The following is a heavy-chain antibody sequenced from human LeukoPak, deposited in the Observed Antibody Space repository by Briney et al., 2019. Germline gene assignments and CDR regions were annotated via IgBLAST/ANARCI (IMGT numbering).Heavy chain of an antibody. V-gene: IGHV1-69*06. CDR3: ARVKEYGDYFYYMDV. D-gene: IGHD4-17*01. Sequence: SVKVSCKASGGTFSSYAISWVRQAPGQGLEWMGGIIPIFGTANYAQKFQGRVTITADKSKSTAYMELSSLRSEDTAVYYRARVKEYGDYFYYMDVWGKGTTVTVSS. J-gene: IGHJ6*03. CDR2: IIPIFGTA. CDR1: GGTFSSYA.